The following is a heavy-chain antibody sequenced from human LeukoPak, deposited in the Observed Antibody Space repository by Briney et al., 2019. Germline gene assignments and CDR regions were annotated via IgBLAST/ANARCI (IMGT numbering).Heavy chain of an antibody. J-gene: IGHJ4*02. CDR1: GGSISSSSYY. CDR2: IYYSGST. V-gene: IGHV4-39*07. CDR3: ARGPGYSYGYVDDY. D-gene: IGHD5-18*01. Sequence: SETLSLTCTVSGGSISSSSYYWGWIRQPPGKGLEWIGSIYYSGSTYYNPSLKSRVTISVDTSKNQFSLKLSSVTAADTAVYYCARGPGYSYGYVDDYWGQGTLVTVSS.